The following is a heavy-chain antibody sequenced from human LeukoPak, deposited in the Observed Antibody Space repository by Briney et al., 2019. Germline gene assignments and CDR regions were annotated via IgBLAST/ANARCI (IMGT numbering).Heavy chain of an antibody. Sequence: LGGSLRLSCAASGFTFSSDSMNWVRQAPGKGLEWVSSISSNSRSIYYADSVKGRFTVSRDNAENSLYLQMNSLRAEDTAVYYCAREDRGYDFWSGPLGNWFDPWGQGTLVTVSS. CDR1: GFTFSSDS. J-gene: IGHJ5*02. V-gene: IGHV3-21*01. CDR2: ISSNSRSI. CDR3: AREDRGYDFWSGPLGNWFDP. D-gene: IGHD3-3*01.